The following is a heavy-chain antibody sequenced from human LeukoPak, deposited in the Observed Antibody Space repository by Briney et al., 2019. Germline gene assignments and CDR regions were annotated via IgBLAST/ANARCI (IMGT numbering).Heavy chain of an antibody. CDR3: ARAVYDSSGYYQDY. J-gene: IGHJ4*02. CDR2: IWYDGSNK. V-gene: IGHV3-33*01. CDR1: GFTFSSYG. Sequence: GGSLRLSCAASGFTFSSYGMHWVRQAPGKGLEWVAVIWYDGSNKYYADSVKGRFTISRDNSKNTLYLQMNSLRAEDTAVYYCARAVYDSSGYYQDYWGQGTLVTVSS. D-gene: IGHD3-22*01.